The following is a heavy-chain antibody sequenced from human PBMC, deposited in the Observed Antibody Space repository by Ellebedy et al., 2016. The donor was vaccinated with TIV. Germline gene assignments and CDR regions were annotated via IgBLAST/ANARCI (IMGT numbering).Heavy chain of an antibody. Sequence: GGSLRLXXAASGFTFSDYYMSWIRQAPGKGLEWVSYISSSGSTIYYADSVKGRFTISRDNAKNSLYLQMNSLRAEDTAVYYCARPMVRGVYKGYYGMDVWGQGTTVTVSS. D-gene: IGHD3-10*01. J-gene: IGHJ6*02. V-gene: IGHV3-11*01. CDR3: ARPMVRGVYKGYYGMDV. CDR2: ISSSGSTI. CDR1: GFTFSDYY.